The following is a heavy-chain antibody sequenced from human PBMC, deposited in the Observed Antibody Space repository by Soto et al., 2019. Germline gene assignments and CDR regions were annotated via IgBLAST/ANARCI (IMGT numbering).Heavy chain of an antibody. J-gene: IGHJ4*02. Sequence: LRLSCTASGFTFGDYAMSWVRQAPGKGLEWVGFIRSKAYGGTTEYAASVKGRFTISRDDSKSTAYLQMNSLKTEDTAVYYCTRYLGRVGRRSGFDYWGQGTLVTVSS. D-gene: IGHD3-16*01. V-gene: IGHV3-49*04. CDR2: IRSKAYGGTT. CDR3: TRYLGRVGRRSGFDY. CDR1: GFTFGDYA.